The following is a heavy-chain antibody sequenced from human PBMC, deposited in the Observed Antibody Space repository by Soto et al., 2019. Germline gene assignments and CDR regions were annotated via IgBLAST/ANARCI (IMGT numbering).Heavy chain of an antibody. CDR1: GYTFTSYA. Sequence: GASVKVSCKASGYTFTSYAMHWVRQAPGQRLEWMGWINAGNGNTKYSQKFQGRVTITRDTSASTAYMELSSLRSEDTAVYYCATQYYDYIWGSYNGPLFDYWGQGTLVTVSS. V-gene: IGHV1-3*01. D-gene: IGHD3-16*01. J-gene: IGHJ4*02. CDR2: INAGNGNT. CDR3: ATQYYDYIWGSYNGPLFDY.